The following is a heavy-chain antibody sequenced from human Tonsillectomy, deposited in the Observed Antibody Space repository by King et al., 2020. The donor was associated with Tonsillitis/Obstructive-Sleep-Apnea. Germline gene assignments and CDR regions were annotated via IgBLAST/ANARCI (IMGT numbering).Heavy chain of an antibody. V-gene: IGHV2-5*02. CDR1: GFSLSTSEVG. CDR2: IYWDDDK. D-gene: IGHD3-10*01. J-gene: IGHJ4*02. Sequence: ITLQESGPTLVKPTQTLTLTCTFSGFSLSTSEVGVGWIRQPPGKALEWLALIYWDDDKRYSPSLKSRLTITKDTSKNQVVLTMTNMDPVDTATYYCAHSRGIRGVIITASIMFDYWGQGTLVTVSS. CDR3: AHSRGIRGVIITASIMFDY.